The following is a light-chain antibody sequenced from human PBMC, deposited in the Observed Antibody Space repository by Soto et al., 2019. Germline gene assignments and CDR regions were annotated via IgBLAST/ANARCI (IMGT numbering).Light chain of an antibody. CDR2: DVS. V-gene: IGLV2-14*01. Sequence: QSALTQPASVSGSPGQSITIACTGTSSDVGGYNYVSWYQQHPGKAPKLMIYDVSNRPSGVSNRFSGSKSGNTASLTISGRQAEDEADYYCSSYTSSSALVVFGGGTQLTV. CDR1: SSDVGGYNY. CDR3: SSYTSSSALVV. J-gene: IGLJ2*01.